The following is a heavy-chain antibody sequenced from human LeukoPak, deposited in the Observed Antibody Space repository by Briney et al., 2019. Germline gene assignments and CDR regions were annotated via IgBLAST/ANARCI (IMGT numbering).Heavy chain of an antibody. Sequence: GSLRLSCAASGFTFSDYYMSWIRQPPGKGLEWIGEINHSGSTNYNPSLKSRVTISVDTSKNQFSLKLSSVTAADTAVYYCAVSSGYYHTRFDYWGQGTLVTVSS. CDR1: GFTFSDYY. V-gene: IGHV4-34*08. J-gene: IGHJ4*02. D-gene: IGHD3-22*01. CDR3: AVSSGYYHTRFDY. CDR2: INHSGST.